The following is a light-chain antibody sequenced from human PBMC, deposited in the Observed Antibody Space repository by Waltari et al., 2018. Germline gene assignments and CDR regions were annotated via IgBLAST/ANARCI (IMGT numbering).Light chain of an antibody. Sequence: ETVMTWSPLSLPVTPGEPASLSCRSSPTLLQRNGSNYWDLYQQKPGQAPQLLIYLGSKRASGVPDRFSGSGSGTDFTLKINRVEAEDVGVYDCMQALQTPITFGQGTRLE. CDR2: LGS. CDR1: PTLLQRNGSNY. J-gene: IGKJ5*01. V-gene: IGKV2-28*01. CDR3: MQALQTPIT.